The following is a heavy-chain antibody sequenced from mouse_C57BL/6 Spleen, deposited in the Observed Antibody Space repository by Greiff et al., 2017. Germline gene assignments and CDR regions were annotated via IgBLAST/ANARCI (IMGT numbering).Heavy chain of an antibody. D-gene: IGHD1-1*01. CDR1: GSTFSSYA. V-gene: IGHV5-9-1*02. CDR3: TRGYYGSFYYFDY. CDR2: ISSGGDYI. Sequence: EVQVVESGEGLVKPGGSLKLSCAASGSTFSSYAMSWVRQTPEKRLEWVAYISSGGDYIYYADTVKGRFTISRDNARNTLYLQMSSLKSEDTAMYYCTRGYYGSFYYFDYWGQGTTLTVSS. J-gene: IGHJ2*01.